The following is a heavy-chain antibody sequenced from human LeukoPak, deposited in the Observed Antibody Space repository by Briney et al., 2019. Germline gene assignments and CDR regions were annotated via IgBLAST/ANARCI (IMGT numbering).Heavy chain of an antibody. V-gene: IGHV1-2*02. Sequence: ASVKVSCKASGYTFTGYYMHWVRQAPGQGLEWMGWINPNSGGTNYAQKFQGRVTMTRDTSTSTAYMELSSLRSEDTAVYYCARGPPPLGLDYWGQGTLVTVSS. CDR2: INPNSGGT. CDR1: GYTFTGYY. CDR3: ARGPPPLGLDY. J-gene: IGHJ4*02. D-gene: IGHD3-10*01.